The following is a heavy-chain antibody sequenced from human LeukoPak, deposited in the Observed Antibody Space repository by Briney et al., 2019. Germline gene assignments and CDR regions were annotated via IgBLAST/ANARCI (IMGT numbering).Heavy chain of an antibody. CDR2: IYYSGTT. CDR1: DGSISSGYYY. CDR3: ARLDYGDYGSDY. Sequence: SETLSLTCSVSDGSISSGYYYWAWIRQPPGKGPEWIGSIYYSGTTYPNSPLKSRVTISVDTSKNQFSLKLSSVTAADTAVYYCARLDYGDYGSDYWGQGTLVTVSS. V-gene: IGHV4-39*01. J-gene: IGHJ4*02. D-gene: IGHD4-17*01.